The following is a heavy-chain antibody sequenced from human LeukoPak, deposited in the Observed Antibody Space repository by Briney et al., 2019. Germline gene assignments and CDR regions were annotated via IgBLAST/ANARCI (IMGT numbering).Heavy chain of an antibody. V-gene: IGHV3-7*01. D-gene: IGHD6-19*01. CDR2: IKQDGSEK. CDR1: GFTFSSYW. J-gene: IGHJ4*02. CDR3: ARDLIAVAGTGEAFDY. Sequence: PGGSLRLSCAASGFTFSSYWMSWVRQAPGKGLEWVANIKQDGSEKYYVDSVKGRFTISRDNAKNSLYLQMNSLRAEDTAVYYCARDLIAVAGTGEAFDYWGQGTLVTVSS.